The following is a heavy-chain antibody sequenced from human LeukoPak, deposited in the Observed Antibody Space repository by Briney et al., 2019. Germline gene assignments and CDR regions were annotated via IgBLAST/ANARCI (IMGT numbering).Heavy chain of an antibody. Sequence: GSLRLSCAASGFTFSSYAMHWVRQAPGKGLEWVAVISYDGSNKYYADSVKGRFTISRDNSKNTLYLRMNSLRAEDTAVYYCARVGSGTMRYFDYWGQGTLVTVSS. J-gene: IGHJ4*02. CDR2: ISYDGSNK. V-gene: IGHV3-30-3*01. D-gene: IGHD3-10*01. CDR1: GFTFSSYA. CDR3: ARVGSGTMRYFDY.